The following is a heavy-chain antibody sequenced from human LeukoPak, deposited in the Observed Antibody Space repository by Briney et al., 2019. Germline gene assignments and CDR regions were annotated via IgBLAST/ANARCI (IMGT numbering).Heavy chain of an antibody. V-gene: IGHV3-48*03. J-gene: IGHJ4*02. CDR1: GFTFSSYE. CDR3: ARDNYDILTGYLTNYFDY. CDR2: ISSSGSTI. D-gene: IGHD3-9*01. Sequence: GGSLRLSCAASGFTFSSYEMNWVRQAPGKGLEWVSYISSSGSTIYYADSVKGRFTISRDNVKNSLYLQMNSLRAEDTAVYYCARDNYDILTGYLTNYFDYWGQGTLVTVSS.